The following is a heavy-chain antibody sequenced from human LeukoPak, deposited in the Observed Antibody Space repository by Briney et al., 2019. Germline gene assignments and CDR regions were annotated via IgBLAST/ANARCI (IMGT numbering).Heavy chain of an antibody. CDR1: GGTFTSYA. Sequence: SVKVSCKASGGTFTSYAISWVRQAPGQGLEWMGGIIPIFGTANYAQKFQGRVTITADESTSTAYMELSSLRSEDTAVYYCARNNRPTVTTPSWFDPWGQGTLVTVSS. J-gene: IGHJ5*02. CDR3: ARNNRPTVTTPSWFDP. CDR2: IIPIFGTA. D-gene: IGHD4-17*01. V-gene: IGHV1-69*01.